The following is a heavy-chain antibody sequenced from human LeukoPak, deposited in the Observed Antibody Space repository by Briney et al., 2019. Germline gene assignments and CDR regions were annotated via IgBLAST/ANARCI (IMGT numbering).Heavy chain of an antibody. CDR1: GGSISSDIW. CDR2: IYHSGTT. V-gene: IGHV4-4*02. J-gene: IGHJ4*02. Sequence: PSETLSLTCAVSGGSISSDIWWSWVRPPPGKGLEWIGEIYHSGTTTYNPSLTSRVTISLDKSKNQFSLQLTSVTAADTAVYYCARRITGILAPFDYRAQGTLVTVSS. CDR3: ARRITGILAPFDY. D-gene: IGHD1-20*01.